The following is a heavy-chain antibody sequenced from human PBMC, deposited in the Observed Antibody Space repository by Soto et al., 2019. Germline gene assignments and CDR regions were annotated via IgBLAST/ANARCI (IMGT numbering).Heavy chain of an antibody. CDR1: GGTFSKYK. D-gene: IGHD2-15*01. V-gene: IGHV1-3*01. Sequence: ASVKVSCKASGGTFSKYKITWVRQAPGQGLEWMGWINAGNGNTKYSQKFQGRVTITRDTSANTAYMELSSLRSEDTAVYYCARAGLSMLLYCSGVTCSNYYYYYGMDVWGQGTMVTVSS. J-gene: IGHJ6*02. CDR2: INAGNGNT. CDR3: ARAGLSMLLYCSGVTCSNYYYYYGMDV.